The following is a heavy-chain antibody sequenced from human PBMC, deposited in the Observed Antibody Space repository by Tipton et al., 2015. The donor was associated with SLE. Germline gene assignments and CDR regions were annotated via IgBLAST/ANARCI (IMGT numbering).Heavy chain of an antibody. CDR2: IYYSGST. J-gene: IGHJ6*03. CDR3: ARVGYSGTSPYYYYYMDV. CDR1: GGSISSDNYY. Sequence: TLSLTCTVSGGSISSDNYYWAWIRQPPGGGLEWIGYIYYSGSTNYNPSLKSRVTISVDTSKNQFSLNLSSVTAADTAIYYCARVGYSGTSPYYYYYMDVWGKGTTVTVSS. V-gene: IGHV4-61*01. D-gene: IGHD1-26*01.